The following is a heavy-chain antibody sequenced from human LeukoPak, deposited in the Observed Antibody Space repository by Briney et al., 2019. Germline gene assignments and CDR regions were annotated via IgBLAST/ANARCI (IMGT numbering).Heavy chain of an antibody. CDR3: AKGLSDGF. Sequence: GGSLRLSCAASGFTLSRHAMNWVRQAPGKGLEWVSVINADGDTYYAASVGGRFTISRDNSKNTLFLQVNSLRDEDTAVYYCAKGLSDGFWGQGILGTVS. D-gene: IGHD5-24*01. J-gene: IGHJ1*01. V-gene: IGHV3-23*01. CDR2: INADGDT. CDR1: GFTLSRHA.